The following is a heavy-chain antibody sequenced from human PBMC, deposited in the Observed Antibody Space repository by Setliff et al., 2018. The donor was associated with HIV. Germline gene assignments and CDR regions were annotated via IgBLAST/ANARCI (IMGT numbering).Heavy chain of an antibody. J-gene: IGHJ4*02. D-gene: IGHD3-3*02. CDR1: GYSFTDHY. CDR2: INPRSGGT. V-gene: IGHV1-2*02. CDR3: ARDSGTNDHFLSPYYGALDF. Sequence: ASVKVSCKASGYSFTDHYMHWVRQAPGQGLEWMGWINPRSGGTNYAQKFQGRFIMTTDTTINTLYMELERLTSDDTALYYCARDSGTNDHFLSPYYGALDFWGLGTLVTVSS.